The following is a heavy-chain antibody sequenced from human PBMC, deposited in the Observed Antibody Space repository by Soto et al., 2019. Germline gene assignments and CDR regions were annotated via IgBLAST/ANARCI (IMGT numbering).Heavy chain of an antibody. D-gene: IGHD3-3*01. CDR3: ARDLPVLRFLEWLFPYYYYYGMDV. CDR2: ISDYNDNT. Sequence: QVQLVQSGAEVKKPGASVKVSCKASGYTFTSYGISWGRQAPGQGFEWMGWISDYNDNTNYAQKLQGRVTMTTDTSTSTAYMELRSLRSDDTAVYYCARDLPVLRFLEWLFPYYYYYGMDVWGQGTTVTVSS. J-gene: IGHJ6*02. V-gene: IGHV1-18*01. CDR1: GYTFTSYG.